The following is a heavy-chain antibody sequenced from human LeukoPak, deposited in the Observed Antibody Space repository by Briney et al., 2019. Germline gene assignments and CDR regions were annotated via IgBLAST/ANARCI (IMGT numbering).Heavy chain of an antibody. CDR2: IYTSGST. J-gene: IGHJ5*02. V-gene: IGHV4-4*07. CDR3: AKHSGYCGGGCYGNWFDP. Sequence: SETLSLTCTVSGGSISSYYWSWIRQPAGKGLEWIGRIYTSGSTNYNPSLKSRVTMSVDTSKNQFSLKLSSVTAADTVVYYCAKHSGYCGGGCYGNWFDPWGQGTLVTVS. D-gene: IGHD2-21*02. CDR1: GGSISSYY.